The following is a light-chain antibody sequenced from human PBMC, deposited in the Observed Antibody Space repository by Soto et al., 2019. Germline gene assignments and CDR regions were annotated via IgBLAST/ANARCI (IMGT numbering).Light chain of an antibody. CDR1: SGSIASNY. CDR3: HSYESNNVV. V-gene: IGLV6-57*03. J-gene: IGLJ3*02. CDR2: EDN. Sequence: NFKLTQPHSVSESPGKTVIISCTRSSGSIASNYVQWYQQRPGSAPTIVIYEDNQRPSGVPDRFSGSVDSSSNSASLTISGLKTEDEADYYCHSYESNNVVFGGGTKLTVL.